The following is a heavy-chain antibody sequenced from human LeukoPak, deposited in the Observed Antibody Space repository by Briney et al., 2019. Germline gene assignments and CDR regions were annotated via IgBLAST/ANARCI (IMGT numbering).Heavy chain of an antibody. V-gene: IGHV4-34*01. Sequence: SETLSLTSAVYGGSFSGYYWSWIRQPPGKGLEWIGEINHSGSTNYNPSLKSRVTISVDTSKNQFSLKLSSVTAADTAVYYCARGLRPDTYYDTLTGASPSFYYFDYWGQGTLVTVSS. J-gene: IGHJ4*02. CDR1: GGSFSGYY. D-gene: IGHD3-9*01. CDR3: ARGLRPDTYYDTLTGASPSFYYFDY. CDR2: INHSGST.